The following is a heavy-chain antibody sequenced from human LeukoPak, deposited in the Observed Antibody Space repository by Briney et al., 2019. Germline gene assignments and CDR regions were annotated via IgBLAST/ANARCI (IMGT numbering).Heavy chain of an antibody. Sequence: SETLSLTCTVSGGSISSSSYPWGWIRQPPGKGLEWIVSIYYSGSTYYNPSLKSRVTISVDTSKNQFSLKLSSVTAADTAVYYCARHQNRDGYNPRPFDYWGQGILVTVSS. CDR2: IYYSGST. CDR1: GGSISSSSYP. CDR3: ARHQNRDGYNPRPFDY. D-gene: IGHD5-24*01. J-gene: IGHJ4*02. V-gene: IGHV4-39*01.